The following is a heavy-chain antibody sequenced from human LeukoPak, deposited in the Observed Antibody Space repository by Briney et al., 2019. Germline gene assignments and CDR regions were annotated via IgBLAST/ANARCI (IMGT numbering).Heavy chain of an antibody. CDR1: GFTFSSDS. CDR3: ERAALYGDHVGH. Sequence: KPGGSLRLSCAASGFTFSSDSMNCVRQAPGKGLEWVSGICYTSSYIYYADSLKGGFTISRDNAKNYMFLQMNRMRAEATAVYYCERAALYGDHVGHWGQGTLVTVSS. D-gene: IGHD4-17*01. V-gene: IGHV3-21*01. CDR2: ICYTSSYI. J-gene: IGHJ5*02.